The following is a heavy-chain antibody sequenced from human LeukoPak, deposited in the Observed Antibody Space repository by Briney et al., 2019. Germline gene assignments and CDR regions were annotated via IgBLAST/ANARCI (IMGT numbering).Heavy chain of an antibody. D-gene: IGHD2-2*01. CDR1: AGPISNYY. Sequence: PPETLSLTCTVSAGPISNYYWSWIRQPAGKGLEWIGRIYTSGSTNYNPSLESRVTMSVDTSKNQFSLKLTSVTAADTAVYYCAREYCSSSSCFHYSYYYFMDVWGKGTKVTVSS. J-gene: IGHJ6*04. CDR2: IYTSGST. V-gene: IGHV4-4*07. CDR3: AREYCSSSSCFHYSYYYFMDV.